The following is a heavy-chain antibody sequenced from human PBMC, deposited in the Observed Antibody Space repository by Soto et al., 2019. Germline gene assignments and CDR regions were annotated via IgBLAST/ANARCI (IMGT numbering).Heavy chain of an antibody. Sequence: SETLSLTCTVSGGSISSGGYYWSWIRQHPGKGLEWIGYIYYSGSTYCNPSLKSRVTISVDTSKNQFSLKLSSVTAADTAVYYCARERSSTSYNWFDPWGQGTLVTVSS. CDR2: IYYSGST. D-gene: IGHD2-2*01. CDR1: GGSISSGGYY. J-gene: IGHJ5*02. V-gene: IGHV4-31*03. CDR3: ARERSSTSYNWFDP.